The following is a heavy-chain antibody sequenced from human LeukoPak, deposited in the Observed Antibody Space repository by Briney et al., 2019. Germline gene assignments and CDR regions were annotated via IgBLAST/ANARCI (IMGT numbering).Heavy chain of an antibody. Sequence: SETLSLTCTVSGGSISSYYWSWIRQPPGKGLEWIAYISDIGSINYNPSLKSRVTISLDTSKNQFSLKLSSVTAADTAVYYCARGDRVGKRHYFDYWGQGTLVTVSS. D-gene: IGHD2-21*02. V-gene: IGHV4-59*08. J-gene: IGHJ4*02. CDR2: ISDIGSI. CDR1: GGSISSYY. CDR3: ARGDRVGKRHYFDY.